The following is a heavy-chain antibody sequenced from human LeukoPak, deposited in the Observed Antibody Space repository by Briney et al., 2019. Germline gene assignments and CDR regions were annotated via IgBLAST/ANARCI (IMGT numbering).Heavy chain of an antibody. D-gene: IGHD1-1*01. CDR1: GGSISSYY. V-gene: IGHV4-4*07. J-gene: IGHJ6*02. CDR3: ARHDDIGLFQHGMDV. Sequence: SETLSLTCTVSGGSISSYYWSWIRQPAGKGLEWIGRIYTSGSTNYNPSLKSRVTMSVDTSKNQFSLKLSSVTAADTAVYYCARHDDIGLFQHGMDVWGQGTTVTVSS. CDR2: IYTSGST.